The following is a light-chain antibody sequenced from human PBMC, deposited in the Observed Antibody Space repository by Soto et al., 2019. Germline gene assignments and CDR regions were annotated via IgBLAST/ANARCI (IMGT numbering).Light chain of an antibody. J-gene: IGKJ1*01. CDR3: QQYGSSET. CDR1: QSVSSSY. Sequence: EIVLTQSPGTLSLSPGERATLSCRASQSVSSSYLAWYQQKPGQAPRLLIYGASSRATGIPDRFSGSGSGTDFTLTISRLEPEDFAVYYCQQYGSSETFGHGTKVAIK. CDR2: GAS. V-gene: IGKV3-20*01.